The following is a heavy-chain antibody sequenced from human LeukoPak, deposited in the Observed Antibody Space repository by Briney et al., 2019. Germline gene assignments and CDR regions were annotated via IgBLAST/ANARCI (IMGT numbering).Heavy chain of an antibody. V-gene: IGHV3-7*01. CDR1: GFSFNKYG. CDR3: ARVQWELRGVGSYFEY. Sequence: GGSLRLSCATSGFSFNKYGMHWVRQAPGKGLEWVANGKQDGSEKDYVDSVKGRFTMSRDNAKNSLYLPMNSLRAEDTAVYHCARVQWELRGVGSYFEYWGQGALVTVSS. D-gene: IGHD1-26*01. CDR2: GKQDGSEK. J-gene: IGHJ4*02.